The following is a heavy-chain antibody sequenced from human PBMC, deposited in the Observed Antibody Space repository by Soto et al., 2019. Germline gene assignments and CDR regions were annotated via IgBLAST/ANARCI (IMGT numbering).Heavy chain of an antibody. Sequence: QITLKESGPTLVKPTQTLTLTCTFSGFSLSTSGVGVGWIRQPPGKALEWLALIYWDDDKRYSPSLKSRLTITKDTAKNQVVLTRTNMDPVDTATYYCAHRRFGGSEHWLGLDAFDIWGQGTMVTVSS. CDR3: AHRRFGGSEHWLGLDAFDI. V-gene: IGHV2-5*02. CDR1: GFSLSTSGVG. D-gene: IGHD6-19*01. CDR2: IYWDDDK. J-gene: IGHJ3*02.